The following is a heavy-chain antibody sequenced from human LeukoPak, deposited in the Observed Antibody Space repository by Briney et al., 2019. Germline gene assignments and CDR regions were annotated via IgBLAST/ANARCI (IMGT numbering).Heavy chain of an antibody. V-gene: IGHV3-48*01. J-gene: IGHJ4*02. CDR2: ISGSNSTI. CDR1: GFSFRSYN. CDR3: ARVSRYCSSTSCYRPLDY. D-gene: IGHD2-2*02. Sequence: GGSLRLSCAASGFSFRSYNMNWVRQAPGKGLEWVSYISGSNSTIYYADSVKGRFTISRDNSKNTLYLQMNSLRAEDTAVYYCARVSRYCSSTSCYRPLDYWGQGTLVTVSS.